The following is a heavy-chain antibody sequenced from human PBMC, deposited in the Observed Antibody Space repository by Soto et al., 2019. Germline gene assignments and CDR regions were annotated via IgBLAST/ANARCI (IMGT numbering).Heavy chain of an antibody. D-gene: IGHD6-13*01. V-gene: IGHV1-8*02. CDR3: ARMASAGTLNWFDP. J-gene: IGHJ5*02. Sequence: QVQLVQSGAEVKEPGASVRVSCKASGYTFINFDISWVRQAAGQGLEWLGWRNPGSGKTGYASKFQGRVAMTRDASTGTSHLELSSLTSDDTAVYYCARMASAGTLNWFDPWGQGTLVTVSS. CDR2: RNPGSGKT. CDR1: GYTFINFD.